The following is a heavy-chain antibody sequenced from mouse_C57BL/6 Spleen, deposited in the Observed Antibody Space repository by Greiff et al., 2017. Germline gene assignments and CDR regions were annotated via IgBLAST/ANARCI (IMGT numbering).Heavy chain of an antibody. Sequence: EVKVVESGGGLVQPGGSLKLSCAASGFTFSDYYMYWVRQTPEKRLEWVAYISNGGGSTYYPDTVKGRFTISRDNAKNTLYPQMSRLKSEDTAMYYCARRDYGSSHYAMDYWGQGTSVTVSS. CDR3: ARRDYGSSHYAMDY. CDR1: GFTFSDYY. V-gene: IGHV5-12*01. D-gene: IGHD1-1*01. J-gene: IGHJ4*01. CDR2: ISNGGGST.